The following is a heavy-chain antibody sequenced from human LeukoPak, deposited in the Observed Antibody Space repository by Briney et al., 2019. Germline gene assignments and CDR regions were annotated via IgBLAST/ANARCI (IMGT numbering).Heavy chain of an antibody. J-gene: IGHJ6*03. CDR3: ASGAYSYYYMDV. D-gene: IGHD4-11*01. CDR2: INYSGTT. V-gene: IGHV4-39*06. CDR1: GGSISSSSYY. Sequence: SETLSLTCPVSGGSISSSSYYWGWIRQPPGKGLEWIGNINYSGTTYYSPSLKSRVTISEDTSNNQFPLKLTSVTAADTAVYYCASGAYSYYYMDVWGKGTTVTISS.